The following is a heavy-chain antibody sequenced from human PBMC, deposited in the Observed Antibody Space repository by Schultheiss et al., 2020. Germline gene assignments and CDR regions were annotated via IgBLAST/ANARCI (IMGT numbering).Heavy chain of an antibody. D-gene: IGHD5-24*01. CDR3: ARQLLQYGDSYKALDF. CDR2: IYPGDSDT. Sequence: GGSLKISCKGSGYSFTSYWIGWVRQMPGKGLEWMGIIYPGDSDTRYSPSFEGQVTISVDKSTNTAYLKWDSLKSSDTAIYFCARQLLQYGDSYKALDFWGQGTPVTVSS. CDR1: GYSFTSYW. J-gene: IGHJ4*02. V-gene: IGHV5-51*01.